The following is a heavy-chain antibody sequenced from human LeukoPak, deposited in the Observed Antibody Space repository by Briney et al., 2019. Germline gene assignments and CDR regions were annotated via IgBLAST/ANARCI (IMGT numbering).Heavy chain of an antibody. Sequence: PGGSLRLSCAASGFTFSIYSLHWVRQAPGKGLEWVSYISDRSSSTIYYAESVKGRFTISRDNAKNSLYLQMNSLGAEDTAVYYCARVGRLLRGVPYYFDYWGQGTLVTVSS. CDR1: GFTFSIYS. CDR2: ISDRSSSTI. V-gene: IGHV3-48*04. D-gene: IGHD3-10*01. J-gene: IGHJ4*02. CDR3: ARVGRLLRGVPYYFDY.